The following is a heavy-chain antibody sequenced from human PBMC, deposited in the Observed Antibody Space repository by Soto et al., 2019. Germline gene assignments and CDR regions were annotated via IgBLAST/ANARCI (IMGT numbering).Heavy chain of an antibody. CDR3: ARELSALGTIDF. D-gene: IGHD1-7*01. CDR2: ISPYNDNK. CDR1: GYTFNIYG. J-gene: IGHJ4*02. Sequence: QVQLVQSEAEVKKPGASVKVSCKASGYTFNIYGISWVRQAPGQGLEWMGWISPYNDNKKYAQNLQRRVTMTTDTSTSTAYMELRSLRSDDTAVYYCARELSALGTIDFWGQGTLVTVSS. V-gene: IGHV1-18*01.